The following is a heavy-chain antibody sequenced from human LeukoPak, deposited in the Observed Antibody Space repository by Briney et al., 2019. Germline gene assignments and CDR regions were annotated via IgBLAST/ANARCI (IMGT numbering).Heavy chain of an antibody. D-gene: IGHD3-16*01. J-gene: IGHJ3*02. Sequence: ASVKVSCKASVNTLTGYYMHWVRQAPGQGLEWMGWINPNRGGTNYAQNFQGRVSMTRDTSISTAYMELSSLTFDDTAVYYCARLGSSDIWGQGTMVTVSS. CDR1: VNTLTGYY. CDR3: ARLGSSDI. CDR2: INPNRGGT. V-gene: IGHV1-2*02.